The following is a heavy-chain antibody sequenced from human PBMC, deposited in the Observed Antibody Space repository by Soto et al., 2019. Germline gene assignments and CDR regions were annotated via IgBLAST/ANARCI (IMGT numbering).Heavy chain of an antibody. CDR1: GFTFSSYG. CDR2: ISYDGSNK. D-gene: IGHD6-13*01. CDR3: AKDRGIAAARYYYYCMDV. Sequence: QVQLVESGGGVVQPGRSLRLSCAASGFTFSSYGMHWVRQAPGKGLEWVAVISYDGSNKYYADSVKGRFTISRDNSKNTLYLQMNSLRAEDTAVYYCAKDRGIAAARYYYYCMDVWGQGTTVTVSS. V-gene: IGHV3-30*18. J-gene: IGHJ6*02.